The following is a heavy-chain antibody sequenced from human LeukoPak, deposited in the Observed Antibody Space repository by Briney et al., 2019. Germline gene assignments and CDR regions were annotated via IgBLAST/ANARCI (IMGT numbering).Heavy chain of an antibody. J-gene: IGHJ3*02. V-gene: IGHV4-34*01. CDR1: GGSFSGYY. Sequence: SETLSLTCAVYGGSFSGYYWSWIRQPPGKGLEWIGEINHSGSTNYNPSLKSRVTISVDTSKNQFSLKLSSVTAADTAVYYCARVARDSKDAFDIWGQGTMVTVSS. CDR3: ARVARDSKDAFDI. CDR2: INHSGST.